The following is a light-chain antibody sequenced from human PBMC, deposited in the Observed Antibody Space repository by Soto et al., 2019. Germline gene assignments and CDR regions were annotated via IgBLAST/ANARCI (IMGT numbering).Light chain of an antibody. CDR1: TSNIGSNT. CDR3: STWDDSLNGWV. Sequence: QSVLTQPPSASGTPGQRVSFSCSGSTSNIGSNTVNWYQQLPGTDPKILIYSNSQRPSGVPERFSGSKSGTSASLAISGLQSEDEAGYYCSTWDDSLNGWVFGGGTKLTVL. CDR2: SNS. V-gene: IGLV1-44*01. J-gene: IGLJ3*02.